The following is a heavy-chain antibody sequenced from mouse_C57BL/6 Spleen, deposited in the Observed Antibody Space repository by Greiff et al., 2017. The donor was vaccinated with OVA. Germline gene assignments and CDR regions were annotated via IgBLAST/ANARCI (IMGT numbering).Heavy chain of an antibody. D-gene: IGHD1-1*01. CDR1: GFTFSDYY. J-gene: IGHJ1*03. V-gene: IGHV5-16*01. Sequence: DVMLVESAGGLVQPGSSMKLSCTASGFTFSDYYMAWVRQVPEKGLEWVANINYDGSSTYYLDSLKSRFIISRDNAKNILYLQMSSLKSEDTATYYCAREGDYYGSSYEDWYFDVWGTGTTVTVSS. CDR3: AREGDYYGSSYEDWYFDV. CDR2: INYDGSST.